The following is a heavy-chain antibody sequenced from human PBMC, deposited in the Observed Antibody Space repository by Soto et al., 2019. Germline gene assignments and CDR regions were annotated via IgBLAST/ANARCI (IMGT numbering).Heavy chain of an antibody. CDR2: IWYDGSNK. J-gene: IGHJ4*02. V-gene: IGHV3-33*01. Sequence: PGGSLRLSCAASGFTFSSYGMHWVRQAPGKGLEWVAVIWYDGSNKYYADSVKGRFTISRDNSKNTLYLQMNSLRAEDTAVYYCARDQANYDILTGYLVYDYWGQGTLVTVSS. D-gene: IGHD3-9*01. CDR3: ARDQANYDILTGYLVYDY. CDR1: GFTFSSYG.